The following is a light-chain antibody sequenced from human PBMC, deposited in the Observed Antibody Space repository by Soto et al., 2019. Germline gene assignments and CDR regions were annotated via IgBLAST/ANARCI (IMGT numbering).Light chain of an antibody. V-gene: IGKV1-39*01. J-gene: IGKJ1*01. CDR3: QQSYSAPRT. Sequence: DIQMTQSPSSLSASVGDRVTITCRASQSISSYLNWYQLKPGKAPKLLIYAASSLQSGVPSRFSGSVSETEFTLNINSLQPEDFATYYCQQSYSAPRTFGQGTKVEIK. CDR2: AAS. CDR1: QSISSY.